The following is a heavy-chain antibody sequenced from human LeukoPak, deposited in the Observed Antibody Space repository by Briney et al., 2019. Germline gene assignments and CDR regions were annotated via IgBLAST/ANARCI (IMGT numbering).Heavy chain of an antibody. CDR2: IKQDESEK. CDR1: GFSFSSYW. CDR3: ARLSDSISCFGFDV. V-gene: IGHV3-7*01. J-gene: IGHJ3*01. Sequence: GGSLRLSREASGFSFSSYWMSWVRQAPGKGLEWVANIKQDESEKYYVGSVRGRFTISRDNAKNSLYLQMNSLRADDTAVYYCARLSDSISCFGFDVWGHGTTVTVSS. D-gene: IGHD2-2*01.